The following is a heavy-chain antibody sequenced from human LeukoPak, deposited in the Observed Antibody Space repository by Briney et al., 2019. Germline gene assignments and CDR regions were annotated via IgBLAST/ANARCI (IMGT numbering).Heavy chain of an antibody. CDR1: GGSISSYY. J-gene: IGHJ4*02. Sequence: SETLSLTCTVSGGSISSYYWSWIRQPPGKGLEWIGYIYYSGSTNYNPSLKSRVTISVDTSKNQFSLKLSSVTAADTAVYYCARLVFSSYYDILTGYRDDGWPRDPAVPYYFDYWGQGTLVTVSS. CDR3: ARLVFSSYYDILTGYRDDGWPRDPAVPYYFDY. D-gene: IGHD3-9*01. CDR2: IYYSGST. V-gene: IGHV4-59*08.